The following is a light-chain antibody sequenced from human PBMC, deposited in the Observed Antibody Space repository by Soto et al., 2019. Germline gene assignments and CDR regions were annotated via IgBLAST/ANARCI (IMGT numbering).Light chain of an antibody. CDR1: QSVNSN. CDR3: QHYNSYSEA. J-gene: IGKJ1*01. Sequence: EKSMTQPPATLAVSPGERATLSCRASQSVNSNLAWYQQKPGQAPRLLIYGASNRATGIPDRFSGSGSGTEFTLTISSLQSEDFETYYCQHYNSYSEAFGQGTKV. V-gene: IGKV3D-15*01. CDR2: GAS.